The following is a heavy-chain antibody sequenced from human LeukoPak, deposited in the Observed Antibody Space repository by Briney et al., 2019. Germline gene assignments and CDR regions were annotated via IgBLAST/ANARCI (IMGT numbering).Heavy chain of an antibody. J-gene: IGHJ4*02. V-gene: IGHV4-59*01. CDR1: GDSISNYY. Sequence: SETLSLTCTVSGDSISNYYWSWIRQSPGKELEWIGYMYNRGSTIYNPSLKSRVTISTDTSKNQFSLRLTSVTAADTAVYYCARAEKAVTGTLDSWGQGTLVTDSP. CDR3: ARAEKAVTGTLDS. D-gene: IGHD6-19*01. CDR2: MYNRGST.